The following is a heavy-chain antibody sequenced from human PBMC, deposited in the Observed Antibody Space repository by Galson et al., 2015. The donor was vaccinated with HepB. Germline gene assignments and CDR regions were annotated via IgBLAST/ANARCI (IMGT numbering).Heavy chain of an antibody. Sequence: SLRLSCAASGFTFSDYYMSWIRQAPGKGLEWVAVISYDGSNKYYADSVKGRFTISRDNSKNTLYLQMNSLRAEDTAVYYCAKDTEYSIHGAFDYWGQGTLVTVSS. CDR1: GFTFSDYY. D-gene: IGHD6-6*01. CDR3: AKDTEYSIHGAFDY. J-gene: IGHJ4*02. V-gene: IGHV3-30*18. CDR2: ISYDGSNK.